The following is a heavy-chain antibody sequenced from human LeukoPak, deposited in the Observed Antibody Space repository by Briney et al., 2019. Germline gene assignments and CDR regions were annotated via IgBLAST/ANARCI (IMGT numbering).Heavy chain of an antibody. CDR2: IYTRGST. CDR1: GGSISSYY. V-gene: IGHV4-4*09. J-gene: IGHJ3*02. D-gene: IGHD3-22*01. Sequence: SETLSLTCTVSGGSISSYYWSWIRQPPGKGREWIGYIYTRGSTNYNPSLKSRVTISVDTSKNQFSLKLSSVTAADTAVCYCARHLRGYDSSGYYYYSADAFDIWGQGTMVTVSS. CDR3: ARHLRGYDSSGYYYYSADAFDI.